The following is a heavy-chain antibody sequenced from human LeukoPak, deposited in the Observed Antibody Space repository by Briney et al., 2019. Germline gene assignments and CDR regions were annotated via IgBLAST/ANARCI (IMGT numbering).Heavy chain of an antibody. J-gene: IGHJ4*02. Sequence: ASVKVSCKASGGTFSSYAISWVRQAPGQGLEWMGGIIPIFGTTKYVQKFQGRVTITTDEFTSPVYMELSSLRSEDTAVYYCAGSSRDGYNRFDYWGQGTLVTVSS. D-gene: IGHD5-24*01. CDR1: GGTFSSYA. CDR2: IIPIFGTT. V-gene: IGHV1-69*05. CDR3: AGSSRDGYNRFDY.